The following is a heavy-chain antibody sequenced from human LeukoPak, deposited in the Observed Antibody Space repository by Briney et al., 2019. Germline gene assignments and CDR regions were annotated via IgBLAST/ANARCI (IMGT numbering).Heavy chain of an antibody. CDR1: GGTFSSYA. J-gene: IGHJ4*02. Sequence: SVKVSCKASGGTFSSYAISWVRQAPGQGLEWMGGIIPIFGTANYAQKFQGRVTITADKSTSTAYMELSSLRSEDTAVYYCARGSLRVRGVNDYWGQGTLVTVSS. CDR3: ARGSLRVRGVNDY. V-gene: IGHV1-69*06. CDR2: IIPIFGTA. D-gene: IGHD3-10*01.